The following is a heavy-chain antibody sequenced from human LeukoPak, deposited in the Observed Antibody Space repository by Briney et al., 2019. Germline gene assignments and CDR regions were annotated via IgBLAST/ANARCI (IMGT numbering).Heavy chain of an antibody. CDR1: GFTFSSYG. CDR2: ISYDGRNK. D-gene: IGHD5-12*01. V-gene: IGHV3-30*18. J-gene: IGHJ4*02. CDR3: AKDRGYSHGFEY. Sequence: GGSLRLSCAASGFTFSSYGMHWVRQAPGKGLEWVAAISYDGRNKEYVDSVEGRFTISRGNSKNTLYLQMNSLRAEDTAVYYCAKDRGYSHGFEYWGQGTLVTVSS.